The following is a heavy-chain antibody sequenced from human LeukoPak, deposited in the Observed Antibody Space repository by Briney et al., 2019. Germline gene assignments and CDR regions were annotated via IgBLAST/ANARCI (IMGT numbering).Heavy chain of an antibody. CDR3: ARTLAARPNYFDY. CDR2: ISSNGGST. CDR1: GFTFSSYA. J-gene: IGHJ4*02. Sequence: PGGSLRLSCAASGFTFSSYAMHWVRQAPGKGLEYVSAISSNGGSTYYANSVKGRFTISRDNSKNTLYLQMGSLRAEDMAVYYCARTLAARPNYFDYWGQGTLVTVSS. V-gene: IGHV3-64*01. D-gene: IGHD6-6*01.